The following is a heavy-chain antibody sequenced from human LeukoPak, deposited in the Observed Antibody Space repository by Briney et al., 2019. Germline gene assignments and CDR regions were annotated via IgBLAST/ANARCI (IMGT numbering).Heavy chain of an antibody. J-gene: IGHJ6*03. D-gene: IGHD3-3*01. Sequence: SETLSLTCTVSGGSISGYYWSWIRQPPGKGLEWIGEINHSGSTNYNPSLKSRVTISVDTSKNQFSLKLSSVTAADTAVYYCARRITIFGVVTGRYYYMDVWGKGTTVTVSS. V-gene: IGHV4-34*01. CDR1: GGSISGYY. CDR2: INHSGST. CDR3: ARRITIFGVVTGRYYYMDV.